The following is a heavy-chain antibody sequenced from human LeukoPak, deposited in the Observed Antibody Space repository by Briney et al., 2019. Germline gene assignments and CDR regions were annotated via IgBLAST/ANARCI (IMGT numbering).Heavy chain of an antibody. J-gene: IGHJ4*02. D-gene: IGHD3-3*01. CDR1: GFTFSSYV. CDR3: ARGGTFGVDISDY. CDR2: ISGSGGST. Sequence: GGSLRLSCAASGFTFSSYVMSWVRQAPGKGLEWVSAISGSGGSTYYADSVKGRFTISRDNSKNSLYLQMSSLRAEDTAVYYCARGGTFGVDISDYWGQGTLVTVSS. V-gene: IGHV3-23*01.